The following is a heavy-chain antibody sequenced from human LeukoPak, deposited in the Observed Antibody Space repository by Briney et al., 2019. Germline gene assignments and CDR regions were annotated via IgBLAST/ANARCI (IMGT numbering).Heavy chain of an antibody. V-gene: IGHV4-30-4*01. J-gene: IGHJ4*02. D-gene: IGHD1-1*01. CDR2: IYYSGST. Sequence: SETLSLTCTVSGGSISSGDYYWSWIRQPPGKGLEWIGYIYYSGSTYYNPSLKSRVTISVDTSKNQFSLRLSSVTAADTAVYYCATWRTAKTGFDYWGQGTLVTVSS. CDR1: GGSISSGDYY. CDR3: ATWRTAKTGFDY.